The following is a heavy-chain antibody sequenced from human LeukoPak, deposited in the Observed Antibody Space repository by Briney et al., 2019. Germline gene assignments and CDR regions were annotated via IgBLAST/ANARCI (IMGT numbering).Heavy chain of an antibody. CDR3: ARVSAAITLFDY. V-gene: IGHV4-59*08. J-gene: IGHJ4*02. D-gene: IGHD2-2*02. CDR2: IHYSGST. CDR1: GGSISSYY. Sequence: SETLSLTCTVSGGSISSYYWSWIRQPPGKGLEWIGYIHYSGSTNYSPSLKSRVTISVDTSKNRFSLRLTSLTAADTAVYYCARVSAAITLFDYWGQGTLVTVSS.